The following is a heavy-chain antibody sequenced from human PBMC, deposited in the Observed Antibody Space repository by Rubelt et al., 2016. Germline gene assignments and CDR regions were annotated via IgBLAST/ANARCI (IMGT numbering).Heavy chain of an antibody. J-gene: IGHJ4*02. V-gene: IGHV3-66*02. CDR2: IYSGGST. CDR3: VKGGYSSSWYRGDY. Sequence: PGKGLEWVSIIYSGGSTYYADSVKGRFTISRNNSKNTLYLQMSGLRPEDTALYYCVKGGYSSSWYRGDYWGQGALVTVSS. D-gene: IGHD6-13*01.